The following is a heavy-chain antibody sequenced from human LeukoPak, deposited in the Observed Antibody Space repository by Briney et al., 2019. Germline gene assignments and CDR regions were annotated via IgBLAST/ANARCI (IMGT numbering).Heavy chain of an antibody. CDR1: GYTFTSYD. Sequence: ASVKVSCKASGYTFTSYDINWVRQATGRGLEWMGWMNPNSGNTGYAQKFQGRVTITRNTSISTAYMELSSLRSEDTAVYYCARGLGSTSHFDYWGQGTLVTVSS. D-gene: IGHD2-2*01. V-gene: IGHV1-8*03. CDR3: ARGLGSTSHFDY. J-gene: IGHJ4*02. CDR2: MNPNSGNT.